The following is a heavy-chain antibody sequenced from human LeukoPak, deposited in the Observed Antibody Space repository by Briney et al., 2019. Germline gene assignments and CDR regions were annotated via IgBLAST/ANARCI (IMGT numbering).Heavy chain of an antibody. CDR3: ARGITMIVVDYFDY. V-gene: IGHV1-8*01. D-gene: IGHD3-22*01. Sequence: ASVKVSCKASGYTFTSYDINWVRQATGQGLEWMGWMNPNSDNTGYAQKFQGRVTMTRNTSISTAYMELSSLRSEDTAVYYCARGITMIVVDYFDYWGQGTLVTVSS. J-gene: IGHJ4*02. CDR1: GYTFTSYD. CDR2: MNPNSDNT.